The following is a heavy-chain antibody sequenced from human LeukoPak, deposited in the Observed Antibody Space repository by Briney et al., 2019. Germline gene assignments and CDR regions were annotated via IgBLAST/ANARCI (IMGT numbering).Heavy chain of an antibody. CDR3: ARAVWRSGLVLDY. D-gene: IGHD3/OR15-3a*01. Sequence: SETLSLTCTVSGGSISSYYWSWIRQPPGKGLEWIGYIYYSGGTNYNPSLKSRVTISVDTSKNQFSLKLSSVTAADTAVYYCARAVWRSGLVLDYWGQGTLVTVSS. V-gene: IGHV4-59*01. CDR1: GGSISSYY. J-gene: IGHJ4*02. CDR2: IYYSGGT.